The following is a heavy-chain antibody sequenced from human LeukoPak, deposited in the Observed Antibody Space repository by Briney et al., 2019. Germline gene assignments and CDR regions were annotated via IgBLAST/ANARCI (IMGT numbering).Heavy chain of an antibody. CDR1: GFTFSSYA. CDR3: AKNSELGMRSLFDY. D-gene: IGHD7-27*01. Sequence: PGGSLRLSCAASGFTFSSYAMSWVRQAPGKGLEWVSGIRGSGDITYYADSVKGRFTISRDNFKNTLYLQMNSLRAEDTAVYYCAKNSELGMRSLFDYWGQGTLVTVSS. V-gene: IGHV3-23*01. CDR2: IRGSGDIT. J-gene: IGHJ4*02.